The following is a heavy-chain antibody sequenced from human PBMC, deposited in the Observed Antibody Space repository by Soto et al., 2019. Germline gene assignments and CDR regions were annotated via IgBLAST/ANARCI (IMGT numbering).Heavy chain of an antibody. J-gene: IGHJ6*02. V-gene: IGHV5-51*01. CDR3: ARLPPGNFVRYYYYYYGMDV. D-gene: IGHD3-10*02. Sequence: PGESVKISCXGSGYSFTSYWIGWVRQMPGKGLEWMGIIYPGDSDTRYSPSFQGQVTISADKSISTAYLQWSSLKASDTAMYYCARLPPGNFVRYYYYYYGMDVWGQGATVTVSS. CDR2: IYPGDSDT. CDR1: GYSFTSYW.